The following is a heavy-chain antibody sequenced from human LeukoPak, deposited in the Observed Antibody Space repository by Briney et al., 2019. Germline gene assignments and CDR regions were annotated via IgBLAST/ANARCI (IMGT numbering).Heavy chain of an antibody. J-gene: IGHJ5*02. CDR2: ISYDGSNK. CDR1: GFTFSSYG. D-gene: IGHD3-10*01. V-gene: IGHV3-30*18. CDR3: AKLQYGSGSSNWFDP. Sequence: PGGSLRLSCAASGFTFSSYGMHWVRQAPGKGLEWVAVISYDGSNKYYADSVKGRFTISRDNSKNTLYLQMNSLRAEDTAVYYCAKLQYGSGSSNWFDPWGQGTLVTVSS.